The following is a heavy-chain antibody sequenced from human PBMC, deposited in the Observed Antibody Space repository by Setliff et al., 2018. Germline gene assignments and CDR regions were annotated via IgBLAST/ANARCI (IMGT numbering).Heavy chain of an antibody. CDR2: IDPADSDT. CDR3: ARRADGYNDFFDS. D-gene: IGHD6-25*01. V-gene: IGHV5-51*01. Sequence: GESLKISCKAAGYSFTKYWIGWVRQMPGKGLEWMGIIDPADSDTTYSPSFQGQVTISADKSIGTAYLQWRSLRASDTAMYYCARRADGYNDFFDSWGQGTLVTVSS. CDR1: GYSFTKYW. J-gene: IGHJ4*02.